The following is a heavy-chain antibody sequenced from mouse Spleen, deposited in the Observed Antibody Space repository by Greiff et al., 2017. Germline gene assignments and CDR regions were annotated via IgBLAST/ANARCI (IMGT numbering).Heavy chain of an antibody. J-gene: IGHJ3*01. D-gene: IGHD3-1*01. V-gene: IGHV1-82*01. CDR2: IYPGDGDT. CDR3: ARQLGLLAWFAY. Sequence: VKLVESGPELVKPGASVKISCKASGYAFSSSWMNWVKQRPGQGLEWIGRIYPGDGDTNYNGKFKGKATLTADKSSSTAYMQLSSLTSEDSAVYCCARQLGLLAWFAYWGQGTLVTVSA. CDR1: GYAFSSSW.